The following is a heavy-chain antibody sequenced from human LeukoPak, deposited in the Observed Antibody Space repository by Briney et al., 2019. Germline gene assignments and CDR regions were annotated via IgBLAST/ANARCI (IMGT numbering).Heavy chain of an antibody. CDR1: GYTFTGYY. D-gene: IGHD6-19*01. J-gene: IGHJ5*02. Sequence: ASVKVSCKASGYTFTGYYMHWVRQAPGQGLEWMGWINPNSGGTNYAQKFQGRVTMPRDTSIRTAYMELSRLRSDDTAVYYCARAGSGSSGWYDWFDPWGQGTLVTVSS. CDR2: INPNSGGT. V-gene: IGHV1-2*02. CDR3: ARAGSGSSGWYDWFDP.